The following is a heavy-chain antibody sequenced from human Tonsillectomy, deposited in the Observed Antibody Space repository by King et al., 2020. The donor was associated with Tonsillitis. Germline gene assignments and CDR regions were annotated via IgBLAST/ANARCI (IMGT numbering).Heavy chain of an antibody. J-gene: IGHJ6*02. D-gene: IGHD4-17*01. CDR2: INPNSGAA. Sequence: QLVQSGAEVKKPGASVKVSCKASGYTFTGYYIHWVRQAPGQGLEWMGRINPNSGAANYAQKFQGRVTMTRDTSISTAYMELGRLRSDDTVVDYCARGSTVTTYYYYGMDVGGQGTAVTVSS. V-gene: IGHV1-2*05. CDR3: ARGSTVTTYYYYGMDV. CDR1: GYTFTGYY.